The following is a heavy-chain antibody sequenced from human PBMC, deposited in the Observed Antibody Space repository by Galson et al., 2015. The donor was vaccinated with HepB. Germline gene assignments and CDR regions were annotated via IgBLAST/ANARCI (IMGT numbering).Heavy chain of an antibody. CDR2: INPNSGGT. Sequence: SVKVSCKASGYTFTGYYMHWVRQAPGQGLEWMGWINPNSGGTNYAQKFQGRVTMTRDTSISTAYMELSRLRSDDTAVYYCARDPPYCSSTSCYGYMDVWGKGTTVTVSS. J-gene: IGHJ6*03. V-gene: IGHV1-2*02. D-gene: IGHD2-2*01. CDR3: ARDPPYCSSTSCYGYMDV. CDR1: GYTFTGYY.